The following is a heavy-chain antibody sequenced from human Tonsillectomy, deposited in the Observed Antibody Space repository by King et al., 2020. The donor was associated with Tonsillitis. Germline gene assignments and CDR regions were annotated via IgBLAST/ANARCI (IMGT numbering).Heavy chain of an antibody. CDR3: AKDSSSSQYYLDD. V-gene: IGHV3-30*18. CDR2: ILSDGSNE. Sequence: VQLVESGGGVVQPGRSLRLSCAASGFTFSSYGMHWVRQASGKGLEGVAVILSDGSNEYYADSVKGRFTISRDNSKNTLYVQMNSLRAEDTAVYYCAKDSSSSQYYLDDWGQGTLVTVSA. D-gene: IGHD6-6*01. CDR1: GFTFSSYG. J-gene: IGHJ4*02.